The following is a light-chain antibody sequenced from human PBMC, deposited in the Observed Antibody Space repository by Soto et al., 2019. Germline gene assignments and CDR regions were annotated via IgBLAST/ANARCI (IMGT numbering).Light chain of an antibody. V-gene: IGKV3-15*01. J-gene: IGKJ5*01. CDR1: QSVSRT. Sequence: EIVMTQSPATLSVSPGERATLSCRASQSVSRTLAWYQQKPGQAPRLLIYGASTRATGIPARFSGSGSGTEFTLTISSLQSEDFAVYYCQQYNNCPITFGQGTRLEIK. CDR2: GAS. CDR3: QQYNNCPIT.